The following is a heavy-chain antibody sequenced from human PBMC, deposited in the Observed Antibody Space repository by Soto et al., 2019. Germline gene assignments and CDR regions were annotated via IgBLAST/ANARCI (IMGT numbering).Heavy chain of an antibody. D-gene: IGHD4-17*01. J-gene: IGHJ4*02. CDR3: ARITYGVSAYLDY. V-gene: IGHV3-66*01. CDR2: IHSSGST. Sequence: GGSLRLSCAASGFTVSRYYMKWVRQAPGKGLEWVSVIHSSGSTYYADSVKGRFTISRDNSKNTVYLQMNSLRAEDTAVYYCARITYGVSAYLDYWGRGTLVTVSS. CDR1: GFTVSRYY.